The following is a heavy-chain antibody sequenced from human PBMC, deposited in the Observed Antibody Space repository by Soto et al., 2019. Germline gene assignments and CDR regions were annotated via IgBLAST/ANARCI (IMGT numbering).Heavy chain of an antibody. D-gene: IGHD3-22*01. Sequence: GGSLRLSCAGSGFTFSRNAMSWVRQAPGKGLEWVSGTTGNSALTYYADSVKGRFTISRDNSKKTLYLQMNTLSADDTAVYYCAKNRDYDSDAFDVWGHGTLVTVSS. CDR2: TTGNSALT. CDR1: GFTFSRNA. V-gene: IGHV3-23*01. J-gene: IGHJ3*01. CDR3: AKNRDYDSDAFDV.